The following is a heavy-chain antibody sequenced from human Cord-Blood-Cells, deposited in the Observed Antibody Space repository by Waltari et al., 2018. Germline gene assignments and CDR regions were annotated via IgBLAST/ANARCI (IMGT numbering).Heavy chain of an antibody. V-gene: IGHV4-38-2*02. Sequence: QVQLPELGTGLVKPSQTLSVTCTVSGYSSSNGSYRRWLRQTPGKGLEWIGDIYHSGSTYYNPSLKSRVTISVDTSKNQFSLKLSSVTAADTAVYYCARDIRVDYYFYYYLDVWGKGT. CDR2: IYHSGST. CDR1: GYSSSNGSY. D-gene: IGHD3-3*02. CDR3: ARDIRVDYYFYYYLDV. J-gene: IGHJ6*03.